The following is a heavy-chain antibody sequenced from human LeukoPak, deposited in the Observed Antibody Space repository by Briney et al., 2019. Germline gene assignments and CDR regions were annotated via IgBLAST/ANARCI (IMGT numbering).Heavy chain of an antibody. D-gene: IGHD3-10*01. Sequence: GGSLRLSCAASGFTFSSYGMHWVRQAPGKGLEWVAFIRSDGSNKYYADSVKGRFTISRDNSKNTLYLQMNSLRAEDTAVYYCAKDPILLWFGELSSYFDYWGQGTLVTVSS. J-gene: IGHJ4*02. V-gene: IGHV3-30*02. CDR3: AKDPILLWFGELSSYFDY. CDR1: GFTFSSYG. CDR2: IRSDGSNK.